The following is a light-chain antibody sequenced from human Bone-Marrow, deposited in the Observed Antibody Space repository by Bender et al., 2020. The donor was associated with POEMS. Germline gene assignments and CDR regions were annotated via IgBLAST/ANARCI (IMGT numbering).Light chain of an antibody. CDR1: NIERKR. V-gene: IGLV3-21*02. CDR2: DDN. Sequence: VVTQPPSLSEAPRQTARISCGGDNIERKRVHWYKQEPGQAPVVVVYDDNDRPSGIPERFSGSKYANTATLIISRVEAGDEAVYYCQVWDESRDHLVFGGGTRLTVL. CDR3: QVWDESRDHLV. J-gene: IGLJ2*01.